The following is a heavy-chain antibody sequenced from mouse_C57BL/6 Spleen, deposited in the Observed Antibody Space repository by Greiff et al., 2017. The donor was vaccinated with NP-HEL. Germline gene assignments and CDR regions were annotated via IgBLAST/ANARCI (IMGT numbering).Heavy chain of an antibody. Sequence: DVMLVESGGGLVKPGGSLKLSCAASGFTFSDYGMHWVRQAPEKGLEWVAYISSGSSTIYYADTVKGRFTISRDNAKNTLFLQMTSLRSEDTAMYYCASERENDYDWFAYWGQGTLVTVSA. J-gene: IGHJ3*01. D-gene: IGHD2-4*01. V-gene: IGHV5-17*01. CDR3: ASERENDYDWFAY. CDR2: ISSGSSTI. CDR1: GFTFSDYG.